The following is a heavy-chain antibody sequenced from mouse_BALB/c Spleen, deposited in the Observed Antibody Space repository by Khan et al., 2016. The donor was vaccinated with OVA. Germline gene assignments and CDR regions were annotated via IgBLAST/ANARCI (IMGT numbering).Heavy chain of an antibody. Sequence: VQLQESGPGLVAPSQSLSITCTVSGFSLSRYNIHWVRQPPGKGLVWLGMIWGGGDTDYNSTLKSRLSIRKDNSKSQVFLKVNSLQTDDSAMYYGARAYYRYDGYYALDYWGQGTSVTVSS. J-gene: IGHJ4*01. CDR2: IWGGGDT. D-gene: IGHD2-14*01. CDR3: ARAYYRYDGYYALDY. CDR1: GFSLSRYN. V-gene: IGHV2-6-4*01.